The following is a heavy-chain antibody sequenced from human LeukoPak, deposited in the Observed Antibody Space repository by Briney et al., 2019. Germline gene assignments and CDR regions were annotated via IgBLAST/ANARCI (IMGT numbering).Heavy chain of an antibody. V-gene: IGHV3-48*03. CDR2: IGTSDSTI. Sequence: GGSLRLSCAASGFTFSSYEVNWVRQAPGKGLEWVSHIGTSDSTIDYVDSVKGRFTISRDNAKNSLYLRMNSLRAEDTAVYYCARDNRGYGSGSYYYYGMDVWGKGTTVTVSS. J-gene: IGHJ6*04. CDR1: GFTFSSYE. D-gene: IGHD3-10*01. CDR3: ARDNRGYGSGSYYYYGMDV.